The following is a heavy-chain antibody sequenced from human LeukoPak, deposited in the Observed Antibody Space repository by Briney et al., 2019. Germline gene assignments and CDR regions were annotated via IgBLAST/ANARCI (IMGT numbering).Heavy chain of an antibody. CDR1: GGSFSGYY. V-gene: IGHV4-34*01. CDR2: ISHSGST. CDR3: ARGRLTTGTQGMIDY. J-gene: IGHJ4*02. Sequence: SETLSLTCAVYGGSFSGYYWSWIRQPPGKGLEWIGEISHSGSTNYNPSLKSRVTLSVDTSKNQFSLKLSSVTAADTAVYYCARGRLTTGTQGMIDYWGQGTLVTVSS. D-gene: IGHD1-1*01.